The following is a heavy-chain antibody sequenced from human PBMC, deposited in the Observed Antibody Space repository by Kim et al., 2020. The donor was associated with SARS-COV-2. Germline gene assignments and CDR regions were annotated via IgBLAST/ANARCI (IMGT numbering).Heavy chain of an antibody. CDR1: GGTFSSYA. CDR2: IIPNLGIA. Sequence: SVKVSCKASGGTFSSYAISWVRQAPGQGLEWMGRIIPNLGIANYAQKFQGRVTITADKSTSTAYMELSSLRSEDTAVYYCARAVGWELLDDWGQGTLVPVAS. D-gene: IGHD1-26*01. CDR3: ARAVGWELLDD. J-gene: IGHJ4*02. V-gene: IGHV1-69*04.